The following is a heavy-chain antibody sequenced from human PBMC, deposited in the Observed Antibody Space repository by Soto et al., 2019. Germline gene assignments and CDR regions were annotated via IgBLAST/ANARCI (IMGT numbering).Heavy chain of an antibody. D-gene: IGHD6-19*01. CDR2: ISWNSGSI. CDR3: AKSHTTSGWYVTTDY. Sequence: PGGSLRLSCAASGFTFGDYAMQWVRHAPGKGLEWVSAISWNSGSIDYADSVKGRFTISRDNAKNSLYLQMNSLRAEDTALYYCAKSHTTSGWYVTTDYWGQGTRVTVSS. V-gene: IGHV3-9*01. CDR1: GFTFGDYA. J-gene: IGHJ4*02.